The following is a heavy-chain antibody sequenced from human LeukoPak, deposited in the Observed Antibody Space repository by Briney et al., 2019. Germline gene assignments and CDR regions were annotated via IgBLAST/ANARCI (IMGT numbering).Heavy chain of an antibody. D-gene: IGHD3-10*01. J-gene: IGHJ4*02. CDR2: KFSHDGST. V-gene: IGHV1-46*02. CDR3: ASASMVRGVIISYY. CDR1: GYSFNSHH. Sequence: ASVKVSCKTSGYSFNSHHVHWVRQAPGQGLEWMGVKFSHDGSTSNTQKFQGRITMTRDTSTSTVYMELSSLRSDDTAVYYCASASMVRGVIISYYWGQGTLVTVSS.